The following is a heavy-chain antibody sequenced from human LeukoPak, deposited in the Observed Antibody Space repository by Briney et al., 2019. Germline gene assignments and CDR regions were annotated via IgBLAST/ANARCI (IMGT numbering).Heavy chain of an antibody. CDR3: ARIFPSFGIVWN. J-gene: IGHJ4*02. Sequence: SETLSLTCTVSGGSISSGSYYWSWIRQPPGKGLEWIGYIYYSGSTYYNPSLKSRVTISVDTSKNQFSLKLSSVTAADTAVYYCARIFPSFGIVWNWGQGTLVTVSS. CDR1: GGSISSGSYY. V-gene: IGHV4-30-4*08. D-gene: IGHD2-15*01. CDR2: IYYSGST.